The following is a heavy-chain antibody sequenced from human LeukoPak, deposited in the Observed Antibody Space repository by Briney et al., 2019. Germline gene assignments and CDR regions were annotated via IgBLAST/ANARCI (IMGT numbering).Heavy chain of an antibody. Sequence: GGSLRLSCAASGFTFSSYGMHWVRQAPGKGLEWVVVIWYDGSNKYYADSVKGRFTISRDNSKNTLYLQMNSLRAEDTAVYYCARVGSSGWYGLGDAFDIWGQGTMVTVSS. CDR1: GFTFSSYG. D-gene: IGHD6-19*01. CDR3: ARVGSSGWYGLGDAFDI. V-gene: IGHV3-33*01. CDR2: IWYDGSNK. J-gene: IGHJ3*02.